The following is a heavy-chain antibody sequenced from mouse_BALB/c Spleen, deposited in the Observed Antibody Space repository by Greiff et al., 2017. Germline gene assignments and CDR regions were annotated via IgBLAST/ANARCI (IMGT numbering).Heavy chain of an antibody. CDR1: GFTFSSFG. D-gene: IGHD1-1*01. J-gene: IGHJ4*01. Sequence: EVKLMESGGGLVQPGGSRKLSCAASGFTFSSFGMHWVRQAPEKGLEWVAYISSGSSTIYYADTVKGRFTISRDNPKNTLFLQMTSLRSEDTAMYYCARGDYYGSSYRDAMDYWGQGTSVTVSS. CDR2: ISSGSSTI. CDR3: ARGDYYGSSYRDAMDY. V-gene: IGHV5-17*02.